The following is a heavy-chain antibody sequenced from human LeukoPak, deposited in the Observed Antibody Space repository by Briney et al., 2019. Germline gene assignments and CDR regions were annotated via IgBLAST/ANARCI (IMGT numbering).Heavy chain of an antibody. Sequence: PGGSLRLSCAASGFTFSSYAMHWVRQAPGKGLEYVSAISSNGGSTYYANSVKGRFTISRDNSKNTLYLQMGSLRAEDMAVYYCARGGSYSPGFDYWGQGTLVTVSS. V-gene: IGHV3-64*01. CDR1: GFTFSSYA. CDR2: ISSNGGST. J-gene: IGHJ4*02. D-gene: IGHD1-26*01. CDR3: ARGGSYSPGFDY.